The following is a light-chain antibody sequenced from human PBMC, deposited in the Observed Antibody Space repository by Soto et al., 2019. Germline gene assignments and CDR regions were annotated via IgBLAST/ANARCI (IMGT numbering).Light chain of an antibody. CDR2: DAS. CDR3: CSYAGSRTSV. CDR1: SSDVGSHNL. Sequence: QSVLTQPASVSGSPGQSITISCSGTSSDVGSHNLVSWYQQHPGKAPKLMIYDASERPSGVSNRFSGSKSGNTASLTISGLQGEDEAYYYCCSYAGSRTSVFGGGTKLTVL. V-gene: IGLV2-23*01. J-gene: IGLJ2*01.